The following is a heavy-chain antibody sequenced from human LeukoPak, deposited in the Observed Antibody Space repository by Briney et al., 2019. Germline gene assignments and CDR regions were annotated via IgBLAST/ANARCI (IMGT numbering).Heavy chain of an antibody. CDR1: GFTFSSYW. V-gene: IGHV3-7*01. CDR3: ARAPREWLLGYYFDY. Sequence: GGSLRLSCAASGFTFSSYWMSWVRQAPGKGLEWVANVKYDGSEKYYVDSVKGRFTISRDNAKNSLYLQMNSLRAEDTAVYYCARAPREWLLGYYFDYWGQGTLVTVSP. D-gene: IGHD3-3*01. J-gene: IGHJ4*02. CDR2: VKYDGSEK.